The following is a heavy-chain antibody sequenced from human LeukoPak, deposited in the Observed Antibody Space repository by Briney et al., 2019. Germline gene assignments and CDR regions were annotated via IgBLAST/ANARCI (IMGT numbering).Heavy chain of an antibody. D-gene: IGHD6-13*01. Sequence: ASVKVSCKASGYTFTSYAMNWVRQAPGQGLEWMGWISAYNGNTNYAQKLQGRVTMTTDTSTSTAYMELRSLRSDDTAVYYCARFRAAAGFDYWGQGTLVTVSS. V-gene: IGHV1-18*01. J-gene: IGHJ4*02. CDR3: ARFRAAAGFDY. CDR2: ISAYNGNT. CDR1: GYTFTSYA.